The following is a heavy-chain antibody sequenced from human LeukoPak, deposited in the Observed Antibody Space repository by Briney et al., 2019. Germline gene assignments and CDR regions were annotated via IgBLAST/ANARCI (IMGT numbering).Heavy chain of an antibody. V-gene: IGHV3-66*01. Sequence: GGSLRLSCAASGFTVSNNYVNWVRQAPGKGLEWVSVLYTGGGTYYADSVKGRFTVSRDNSKNTLYLQMNNLTAEDTAVYYCARTLSSSWYEFDFWGQGTLVTVSS. CDR3: ARTLSSSWYEFDF. CDR2: LYTGGGT. D-gene: IGHD6-13*01. CDR1: GFTVSNNY. J-gene: IGHJ4*02.